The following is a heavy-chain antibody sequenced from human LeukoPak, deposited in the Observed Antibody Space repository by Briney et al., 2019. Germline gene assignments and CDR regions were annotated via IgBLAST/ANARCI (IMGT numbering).Heavy chain of an antibody. CDR3: AKLFYSSGMYHFDY. CDR1: GFTFSTSA. CDR2: ISGSGGGT. V-gene: IGHV3-23*01. D-gene: IGHD3-10*01. J-gene: IGHJ4*02. Sequence: AGGSPRLSCATSGFTFSTSAMSWVRQAPGKGLAWVSTISGSGGGTYYADSVKGRFTISRDNSKNTLYLQMNSLRAEDTAVFYCAKLFYSSGMYHFDYWGQGTLVTASS.